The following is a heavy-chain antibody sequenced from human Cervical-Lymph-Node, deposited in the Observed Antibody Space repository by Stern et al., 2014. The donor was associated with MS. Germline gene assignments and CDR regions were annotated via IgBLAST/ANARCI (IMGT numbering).Heavy chain of an antibody. J-gene: IGHJ5*02. Sequence: QVQLVQSEAEVKKPGASVRLSCKASGYVFTAYYIHWVRQAPGQGLEWMGRINPNTGDTDYEQNFQGRVTMSRDRSITTAYMELSSLGSDDTATYYCATAGPAFWFDPWGQGTLVTVSS. V-gene: IGHV1-2*06. CDR1: GYVFTAYY. D-gene: IGHD3-3*02. CDR2: INPNTGDT. CDR3: ATAGPAFWFDP.